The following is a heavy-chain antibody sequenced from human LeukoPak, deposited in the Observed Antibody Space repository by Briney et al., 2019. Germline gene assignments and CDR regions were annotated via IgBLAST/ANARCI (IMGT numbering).Heavy chain of an antibody. CDR1: GGSISSGGYS. Sequence: SETLSLTCAVSGGSISSGGYSWSWIRQPPGKGLEWIGYIYHSGSTYYNPSLKSRVTISVDRSKNQFSRKLSSVTAADTAVYYCARGSYYYDSSGYFDYWGQGTLVTVSS. CDR3: ARGSYYYDSSGYFDY. D-gene: IGHD3-22*01. V-gene: IGHV4-30-2*01. CDR2: IYHSGST. J-gene: IGHJ4*02.